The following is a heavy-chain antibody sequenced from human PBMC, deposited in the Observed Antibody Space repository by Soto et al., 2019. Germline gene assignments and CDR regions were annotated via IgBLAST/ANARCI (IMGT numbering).Heavy chain of an antibody. Sequence: SETLSLTCAVSGGSISSSNWWSWVRQPPGKGLEWIGEIYHSGSTNYNPSLKSRVTISVDKSKNQFSLKLSSVTAADTAVYYCARGLSTMVRGALWFDPWGQGTLVTVSS. CDR3: ARGLSTMVRGALWFDP. V-gene: IGHV4-4*02. CDR2: IYHSGST. CDR1: GGSISSSNW. D-gene: IGHD3-10*01. J-gene: IGHJ5*02.